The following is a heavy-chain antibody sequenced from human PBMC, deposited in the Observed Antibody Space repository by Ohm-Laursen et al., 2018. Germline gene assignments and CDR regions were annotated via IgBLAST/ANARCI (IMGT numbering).Heavy chain of an antibody. V-gene: IGHV3-9*01. CDR1: GFTFSSYA. CDR2: ISWNGGGV. CDR3: AKDQAASGPGAIDI. J-gene: IGHJ3*02. Sequence: SLRLSCTASGFTFSSYAMNWVRQRAGKGLEWVSTISWNGGGVDYADSVKGRFTISRDNAKRSVYLQMNSLRPEDTAFYYCAKDQAASGPGAIDIWGQGTMVTVSS. D-gene: IGHD6-13*01.